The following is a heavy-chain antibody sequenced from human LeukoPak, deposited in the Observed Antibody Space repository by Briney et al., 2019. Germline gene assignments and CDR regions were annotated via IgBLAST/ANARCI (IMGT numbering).Heavy chain of an antibody. CDR2: ISGSGGTT. J-gene: IGHJ4*02. Sequence: GGSLRLSCAASGFPFSSYAMNWDRQAPGKGLEWASGISGSGGTTYYADSVKGRFTISRDNSKHTLYLQMNSLRAEDTAVYYCAKDRGEIYDFLTGYFFYWGKGPLATVP. D-gene: IGHD3-9*01. CDR1: GFPFSSYA. CDR3: AKDRGEIYDFLTGYFFY. V-gene: IGHV3-23*01.